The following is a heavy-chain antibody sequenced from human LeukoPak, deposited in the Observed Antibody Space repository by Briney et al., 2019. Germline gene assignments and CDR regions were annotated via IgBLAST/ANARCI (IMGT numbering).Heavy chain of an antibody. CDR1: GFTFSSYG. CDR2: ISSDGGNK. V-gene: IGHV3-30*18. D-gene: IGHD6-13*01. J-gene: IGHJ4*02. CDR3: AKDHKIAAGMGIDY. Sequence: PGGSLRLSCAASGFTFSSYGMHWVRQAPGKGLEWVAVISSDGGNKYYADFVRGRFTISRDNSKNTLYLQMNSLRPEDTAVYYCAKDHKIAAGMGIDYWGQGTLVTVSS.